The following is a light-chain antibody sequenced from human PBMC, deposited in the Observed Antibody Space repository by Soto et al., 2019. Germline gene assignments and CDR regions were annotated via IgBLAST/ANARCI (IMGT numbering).Light chain of an antibody. Sequence: QSALTQPASESGSPGQWITISCTGTSSDVGKYNYVSWCQQHPGKAPQLVIYEVAIRPSGVSDRFSGSKSGNTASLTISGLQAEDEADYYCSSYTSTDTWVFGGGTKLTVL. CDR1: SSDVGKYNY. CDR2: EVA. V-gene: IGLV2-14*01. CDR3: SSYTSTDTWV. J-gene: IGLJ3*02.